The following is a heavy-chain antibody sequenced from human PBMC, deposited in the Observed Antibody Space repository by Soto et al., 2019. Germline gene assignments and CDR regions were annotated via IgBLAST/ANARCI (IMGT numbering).Heavy chain of an antibody. Sequence: PSQTLSLTCAISGDSVSSNSAAWNWIRQSPSRGLEWLGRTYYRSKWYNDYAVSVKSRITINPNTSKNQFSLQLNSVIPEDTAVYYCARDKAYDFWSGHSGYFDYWGQGTLVTVSS. CDR3: ARDKAYDFWSGHSGYFDY. CDR1: GDSVSSNSAA. J-gene: IGHJ4*02. CDR2: TYYRSKWYN. V-gene: IGHV6-1*01. D-gene: IGHD3-3*01.